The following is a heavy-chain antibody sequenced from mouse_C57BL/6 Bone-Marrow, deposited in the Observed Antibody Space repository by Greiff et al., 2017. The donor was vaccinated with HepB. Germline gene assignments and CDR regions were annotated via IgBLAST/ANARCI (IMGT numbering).Heavy chain of an antibody. V-gene: IGHV1-53*01. CDR3: AVYGSPWYFDV. D-gene: IGHD1-1*01. J-gene: IGHJ1*03. Sequence: QVQLQQPGTELVKPGASVKLSCKASGYTFTSYWMHWVKQRPGQGLEWIGNINPSNGGTNYNEKFKSKATLTVDKSSSTAYLQVSSLTSEDSAVYYGAVYGSPWYFDVWGTGTTVTVSS. CDR2: INPSNGGT. CDR1: GYTFTSYW.